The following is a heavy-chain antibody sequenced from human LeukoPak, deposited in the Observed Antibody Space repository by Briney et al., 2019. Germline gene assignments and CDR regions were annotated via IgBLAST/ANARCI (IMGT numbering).Heavy chain of an antibody. CDR2: ISWNSGSI. V-gene: IGHV3-9*03. Sequence: GGSLRLSCAASGFTFDDYAMHWVRQAPGKGLEGVSGISWNSGSIVYADSVKGRFTISRDNAKNSLYLQMNSLRAEDMALYYCAKGHTYYYDSSGYSRDAFDIWGQGTMVTVSS. D-gene: IGHD3-22*01. J-gene: IGHJ3*02. CDR1: GFTFDDYA. CDR3: AKGHTYYYDSSGYSRDAFDI.